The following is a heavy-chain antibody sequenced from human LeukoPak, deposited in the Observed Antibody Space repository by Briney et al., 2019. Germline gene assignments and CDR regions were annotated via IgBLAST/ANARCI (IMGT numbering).Heavy chain of an antibody. J-gene: IGHJ6*03. V-gene: IGHV4-59*01. CDR2: IYYSGST. CDR1: GGSISSYY. CDR3: ARRTLYYYYMDV. D-gene: IGHD2-2*01. Sequence: SETLSLTCTVSGGSISSYYWSWIRQPPGKRLEWIGYIYYSGSTNYNPSLKSRVTISVDTSKNQFSLKLSSVTAADTAVYYCARRTLYYYYMDVWGKGTTVTISS.